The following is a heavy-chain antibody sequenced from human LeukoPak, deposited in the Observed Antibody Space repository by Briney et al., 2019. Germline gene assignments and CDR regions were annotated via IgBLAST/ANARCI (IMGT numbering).Heavy chain of an antibody. CDR1: GYTFTSYD. V-gene: IGHV1-8*03. J-gene: IGHJ2*01. CDR2: MNPNSGNT. CDR3: ARDGEYYDSSGYYRYWYFDL. Sequence: ASVKVSCKASGYTFTSYDINWVRQATGQGLEWMGWMNPNSGNTGYAQKFQGRVTITRDTSISTAYTELSSLRSDDTAVYYCARDGEYYDSSGYYRYWYFDLWGRGTLVTVSS. D-gene: IGHD3-22*01.